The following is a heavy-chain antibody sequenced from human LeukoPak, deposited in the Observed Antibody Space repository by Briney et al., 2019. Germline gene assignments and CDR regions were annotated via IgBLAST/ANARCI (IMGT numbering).Heavy chain of an antibody. J-gene: IGHJ2*01. CDR3: ARAHYDSSGYYQGFDL. V-gene: IGHV1-18*01. D-gene: IGHD3-22*01. Sequence: GASVKVSCKASGYTFTSYGISWVRQAPGQGLEWMGWISAYNGNTNYAQKLQGRVTMTTDTSTSTAYMELRSLRSDDTAVYYCARAHYDSSGYYQGFDLWGRGTLVTVSS. CDR2: ISAYNGNT. CDR1: GYTFTSYG.